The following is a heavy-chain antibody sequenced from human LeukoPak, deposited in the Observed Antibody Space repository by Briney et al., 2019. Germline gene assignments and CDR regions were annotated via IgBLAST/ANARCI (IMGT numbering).Heavy chain of an antibody. Sequence: PGGSLRLSCAASGFTFRSYDMHWVRQSPGKGLEWVSGVGTAGDTYYPDSVKGRFIISRENAQNSLFLQMKRLTAGDTAVYYCAGGGWFGELILDSWGQGTLVTVSS. D-gene: IGHD3-10*01. CDR2: VGTAGDT. V-gene: IGHV3-13*01. CDR1: GFTFRSYD. J-gene: IGHJ4*02. CDR3: AGGGWFGELILDS.